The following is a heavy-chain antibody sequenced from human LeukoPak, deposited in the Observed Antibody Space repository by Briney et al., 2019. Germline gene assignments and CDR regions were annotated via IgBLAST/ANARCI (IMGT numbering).Heavy chain of an antibody. CDR1: GYTFTDFH. D-gene: IGHD3-16*01. J-gene: IGHJ6*02. CDR3: ARDVGGALDG. Sequence: ASVRVSCKPSGYTFTDFHIRWLRQAPGQGLELMGWISTYNGDTTYTQRFQGRVTLTTDTSTTTADMELRNLRPDDTAVYFCARDVGGALDGGGQGTTVTVSS. CDR2: ISTYNGDT. V-gene: IGHV1-18*01.